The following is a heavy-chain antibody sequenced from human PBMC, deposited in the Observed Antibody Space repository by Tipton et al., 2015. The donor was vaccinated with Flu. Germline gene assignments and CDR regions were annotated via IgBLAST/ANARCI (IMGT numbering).Heavy chain of an antibody. V-gene: IGHV3-11*01. CDR3: ASPGYCSGTSCHLTD. D-gene: IGHD2-2*01. CDR2: ISGSGGTK. Sequence: SLRLSCVASGFTFSDYYMTWIRQAPGKGLEWVSHISGSGGTKHYVDSVKVRFTISRDNAKNSLYLQMNSLRAEDTAVYYCASPGYCSGTSCHLTDWGQGTTVTVSS. J-gene: IGHJ6*02. CDR1: GFTFSDYY.